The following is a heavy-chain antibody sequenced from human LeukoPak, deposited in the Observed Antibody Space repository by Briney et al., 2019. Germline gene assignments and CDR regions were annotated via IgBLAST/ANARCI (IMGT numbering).Heavy chain of an antibody. V-gene: IGHV3-23*01. CDR2: ISGSGGST. Sequence: QTGGSLRLSCAASGFTFSSYAMSWVRQAPGKGLEWVSAISGSGGSTYYADSVKGRFTISRDNSKNTLYLQMNSLRAEDTAVYYCATAPSITMIVPPDYWGQGTLVTVSS. CDR3: ATAPSITMIVPPDY. CDR1: GFTFSSYA. D-gene: IGHD3-22*01. J-gene: IGHJ4*02.